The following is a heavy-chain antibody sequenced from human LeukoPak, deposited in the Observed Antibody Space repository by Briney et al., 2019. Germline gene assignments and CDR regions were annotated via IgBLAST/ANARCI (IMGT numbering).Heavy chain of an antibody. Sequence: ASVKVSCKASGYTFTGYYMHWVRQAPGQGLEWMGRINPNSGGTNYAQKFQGRVTMTRDTPISTAYMELSRLRSDDTAVYYCARVNIVGAISFDYWGQRTLVTVSS. D-gene: IGHD1-26*01. CDR3: ARVNIVGAISFDY. J-gene: IGHJ4*02. CDR1: GYTFTGYY. CDR2: INPNSGGT. V-gene: IGHV1-2*06.